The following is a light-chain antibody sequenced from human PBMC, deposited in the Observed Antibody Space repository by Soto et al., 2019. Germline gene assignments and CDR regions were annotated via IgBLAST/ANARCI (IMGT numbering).Light chain of an antibody. CDR3: GAGDNSLSAYV. CDR1: NSNIGNNY. Sequence: QSVLTQPPSVSAAPGQKVTISCSGRNSNIGNNYVSWYQQFPGTAPKLLIYENTKRPSGIPDRFSGSKSGTSATLDITGLQTGDEADYCCGAGDNSLSAYVFGPGTKLTVL. J-gene: IGLJ1*01. V-gene: IGLV1-51*02. CDR2: ENT.